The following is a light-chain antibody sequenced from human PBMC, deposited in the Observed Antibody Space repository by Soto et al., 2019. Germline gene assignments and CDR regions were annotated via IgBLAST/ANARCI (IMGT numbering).Light chain of an antibody. CDR3: CSFSGTSTLYV. J-gene: IGLJ1*01. CDR2: DAT. V-gene: IGLV2-11*01. Sequence: QSVLTQPRSVSGSPGQSVTISCTGTTSDLGSYDYVSWYQQHPGRAPKLMIYDATKRPSGVPDRFSGSKSGNTASLTISRLQAEDEADYYCCSFSGTSTLYVFGTGTKVTVL. CDR1: TSDLGSYDY.